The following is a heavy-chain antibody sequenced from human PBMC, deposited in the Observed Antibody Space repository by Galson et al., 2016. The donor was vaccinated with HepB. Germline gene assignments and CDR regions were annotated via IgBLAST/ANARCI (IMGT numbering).Heavy chain of an antibody. V-gene: IGHV3-11*06. Sequence: SLRLSCAASGFNFSAHYMSWVRQAPGKGLEWVSYISSTGSHINYADSVKGRFTISRDNAKKSLFLQMSRLSAEDTAVYFCPGAPYSGSYFDYWGQGTLVTASS. D-gene: IGHD1-26*01. CDR1: GFNFSAHY. CDR2: ISSTGSHI. J-gene: IGHJ4*02. CDR3: PGAPYSGSYFDY.